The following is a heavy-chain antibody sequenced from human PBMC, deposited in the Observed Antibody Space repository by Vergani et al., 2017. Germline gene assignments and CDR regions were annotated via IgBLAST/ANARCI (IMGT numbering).Heavy chain of an antibody. CDR1: GGSISSGSYY. V-gene: IGHV4-61*02. CDR2: IYTSGST. D-gene: IGHD4-17*01. J-gene: IGHJ4*02. CDR3: ARPHIDDGDYYFDS. Sequence: QVQLQESGPGLVKPSQTLSLTCTVSGGSISSGSYYWSWIRQPAGKGLEWIGRIYTSGSTNYNPSLKSRVTISVDTSKNQFSLKLSSVTAADTAVYYCARPHIDDGDYYFDSWGQGILVTVSS.